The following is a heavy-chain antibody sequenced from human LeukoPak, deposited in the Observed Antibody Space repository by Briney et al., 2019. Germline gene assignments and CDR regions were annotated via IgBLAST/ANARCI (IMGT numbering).Heavy chain of an antibody. J-gene: IGHJ4*02. CDR2: ISSGSSTI. Sequence: GGSLRLSCAASGFTLGSSNMHWVRQAPGKGLEWVSYISSGSSTIYYAASVKGRFTISRDNAKSSLYLQMNSLSAEDTAVYYCARGSGYYYNYWGQGTLVTVSS. CDR3: ARGSGYYYNY. V-gene: IGHV3-48*04. D-gene: IGHD3-22*01. CDR1: GFTLGSSN.